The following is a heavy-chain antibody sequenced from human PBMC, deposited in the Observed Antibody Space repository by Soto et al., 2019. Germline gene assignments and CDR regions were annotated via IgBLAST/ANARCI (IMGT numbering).Heavy chain of an antibody. V-gene: IGHV1-8*01. D-gene: IGHD3-16*01. CDR1: GYTFFAYE. CDR3: ARSHLIGGQSLAY. Sequence: ASVKVSCKASGYTFFAYEINWVRQATGQGLEWMAWMNPNSGDGAYAQRFQGRVTMITNTSINTAYMELTSLTSEDTAVYYCARSHLIGGQSLAYWGQGIPVTVSS. CDR2: MNPNSGDG. J-gene: IGHJ4*02.